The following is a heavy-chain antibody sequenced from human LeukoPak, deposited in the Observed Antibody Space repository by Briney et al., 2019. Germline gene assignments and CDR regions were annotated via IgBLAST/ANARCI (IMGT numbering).Heavy chain of an antibody. CDR2: INSDGSST. CDR1: GFTLSRYW. CDR3: ARQAVARPFDL. J-gene: IGHJ3*01. Sequence: GGALRLSCATSGFTLSRYWMHWVRPAPGKGGGWVSRINSDGSSTSYADSVEGRFTISRDNAQSSLYLQMNSLRAGDTAVYYCARQAVARPFDLWGQGTMVAVSS. V-gene: IGHV3-74*01.